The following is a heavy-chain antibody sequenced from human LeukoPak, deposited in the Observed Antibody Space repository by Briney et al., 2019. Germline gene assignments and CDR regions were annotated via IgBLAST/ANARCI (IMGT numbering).Heavy chain of an antibody. CDR2: ISASGGST. D-gene: IGHD5-24*01. J-gene: IGHJ1*01. V-gene: IGHV3-23*01. Sequence: GGSLRLSCAASGFTFTTYAMSWVRQAPGKGLEWVSAISASGGSTYYADSVKGRFTISRDNSKNTLYLQMNSLRAEDTAVYYCAKDLRWGQPTEYFQNWGQGTLVTVSS. CDR3: AKDLRWGQPTEYFQN. CDR1: GFTFTTYA.